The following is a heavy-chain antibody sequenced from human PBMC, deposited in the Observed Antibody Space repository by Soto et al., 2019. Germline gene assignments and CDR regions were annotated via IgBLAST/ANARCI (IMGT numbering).Heavy chain of an antibody. D-gene: IGHD3-10*01. J-gene: IGHJ6*02. Sequence: EVQLVESGGGLVQPGGSLRLSCAASRFSFSSYDMHWVRQAPGKGLECISYISKTGNTIYYADSVKGRFTISRDNAKNAIYLQMNSLGAGETAVYYCVRDAELPDYNYYCGMDVWGQGTTVTVSS. CDR1: RFSFSSYD. CDR2: ISKTGNTI. V-gene: IGHV3-48*03. CDR3: VRDAELPDYNYYCGMDV.